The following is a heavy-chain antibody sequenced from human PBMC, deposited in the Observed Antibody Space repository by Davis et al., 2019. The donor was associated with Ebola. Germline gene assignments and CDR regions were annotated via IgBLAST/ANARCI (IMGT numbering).Heavy chain of an antibody. CDR3: ARTATAKGYYYGMDV. V-gene: IGHV4-4*02. Sequence: SETLSLTCAVSGGSISSSNWWSWVRQPPGKGLEWIGEIYHSGSTYYNPSLKSRVTISVDTSKNQFSLKLSSVTAADTAVYYCARTATAKGYYYGMDVWGQGTTVTVSS. J-gene: IGHJ6*02. D-gene: IGHD5-18*01. CDR2: IYHSGST. CDR1: GGSISSSNW.